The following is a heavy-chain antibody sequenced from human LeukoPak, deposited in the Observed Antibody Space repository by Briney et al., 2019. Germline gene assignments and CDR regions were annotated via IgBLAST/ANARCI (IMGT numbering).Heavy chain of an antibody. CDR1: GFTFSSYS. CDR2: ISSGSTYM. D-gene: IGHD6-6*01. V-gene: IGHV3-21*01. J-gene: IGHJ3*02. CDR3: GRVGGRSKAAKGDAFDI. Sequence: GGSLRLSCAASGFTFSSYSMNWVRQAPGKGLEWVSSISSGSTYMYYADSVKGRFTISRDDAQNSMYLQMNSLRAEDTAVYYCGRVGGRSKAAKGDAFDIWGQGTMVVVSS.